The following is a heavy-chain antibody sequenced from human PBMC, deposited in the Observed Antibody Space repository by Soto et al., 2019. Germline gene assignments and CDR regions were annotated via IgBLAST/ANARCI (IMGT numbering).Heavy chain of an antibody. CDR3: ARDRGDFWSGSYYYYMDV. CDR1: GYTFTSYG. CDR2: ISAYNGNT. J-gene: IGHJ6*03. D-gene: IGHD3-3*01. Sequence: ASVKVSCKASGYTFTSYGISWVRQAPGQGLEWMGWISAYNGNTNYAQKLQGRVTMTTDTSTSTAYMELRSLRSDDTAVYYCARDRGDFWSGSYYYYMDVWGKGTTVTVSS. V-gene: IGHV1-18*01.